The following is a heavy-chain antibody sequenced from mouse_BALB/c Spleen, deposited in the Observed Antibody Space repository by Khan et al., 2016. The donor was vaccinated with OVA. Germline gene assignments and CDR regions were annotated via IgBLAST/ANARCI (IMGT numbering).Heavy chain of an antibody. J-gene: IGHJ4*01. CDR3: ARNYYGTRNAMDY. CDR1: GYTFTDYA. CDR2: ISTYYDDA. D-gene: IGHD1-1*01. V-gene: IGHV1S137*01. Sequence: QVQLQQSGAELVRPGVSVKISCKGSGYTFTDYAMHWVKQSHAKSLEWIGVISTYYDDASYNQKFKGKATMTVEKSSSNAYLELARLTSEDSAIFYCARNYYGTRNAMDYWGQGTSVTVSS.